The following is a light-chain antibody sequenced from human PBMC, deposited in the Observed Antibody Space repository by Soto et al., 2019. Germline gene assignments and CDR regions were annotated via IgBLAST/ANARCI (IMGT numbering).Light chain of an antibody. CDR3: QQYRNSLYT. CDR2: GAS. Sequence: EIVLTQSPGTLSLSPGERATLSCRASQSVSSSYLAWYQQKPGQAPRLLIYGASSRATGIPDRFSGSESGTDFTLTISRLEPEDFAVYYCQQYRNSLYTFGQGTKLEIK. CDR1: QSVSSSY. V-gene: IGKV3-20*01. J-gene: IGKJ2*01.